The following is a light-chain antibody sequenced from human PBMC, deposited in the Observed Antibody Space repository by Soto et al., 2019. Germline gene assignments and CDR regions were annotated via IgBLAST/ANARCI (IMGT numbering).Light chain of an antibody. V-gene: IGKV1-5*03. Sequence: DIQRTQSPSTLAASVGNRDISACRASQSISSWLAWYQQKPGKAPKLLIYKASSLESGVPSRFSGSGSGTEFTLTISSLQPDDFASYSCQHYIRYPITFGQGTRLEI. CDR3: QHYIRYPIT. CDR1: QSISSW. J-gene: IGKJ5*01. CDR2: KAS.